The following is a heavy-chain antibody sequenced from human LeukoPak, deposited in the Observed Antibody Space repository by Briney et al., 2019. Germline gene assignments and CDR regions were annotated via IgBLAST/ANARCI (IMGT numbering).Heavy chain of an antibody. J-gene: IGHJ6*03. V-gene: IGHV4-4*07. Sequence: SETLSLTCTVSGDSISNYYWSWVRQPAGKGLEWIGRIYASGSSNYNPSFKSRITMSVDTSKNQFSLKLSSVTAADTAVYYCARCLNTYYYDNSGYSPEHYYMDVWGKGTTVIVSS. CDR2: IYASGSS. CDR1: GDSISNYY. CDR3: ARCLNTYYYDNSGYSPEHYYMDV. D-gene: IGHD3-22*01.